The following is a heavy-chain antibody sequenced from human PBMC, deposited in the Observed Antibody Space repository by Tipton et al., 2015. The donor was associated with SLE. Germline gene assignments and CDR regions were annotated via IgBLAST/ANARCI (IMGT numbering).Heavy chain of an antibody. V-gene: IGHV4-61*02. D-gene: IGHD6-13*01. J-gene: IGHJ4*02. CDR3: ARGVPGISATGTDY. Sequence: TLSLTCTVSGGSISSASYHWSWIRQPAGKGLEWIGRIYRSGTTNYNPSLKSRVTMSVDTSKNQVSLKLTSVTAADTAVYYCARGVPGISATGTDYWGQGTLVTVSS. CDR2: IYRSGTT. CDR1: GGSISSASYH.